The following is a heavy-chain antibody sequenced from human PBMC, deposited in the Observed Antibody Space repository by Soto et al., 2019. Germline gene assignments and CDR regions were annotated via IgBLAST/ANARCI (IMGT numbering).Heavy chain of an antibody. CDR3: ARVKGGGWDY. V-gene: IGHV3-30-3*01. CDR1: GFTFSSYA. J-gene: IGHJ4*02. CDR2: ISYDGSNK. Sequence: QVQLVESGGGVVQPGRSLRLSCAASGFTFSSYAMHWVRQAPGKGLEWVAVISYDGSNKYYADSVKGRFTISRDNSKNTLYLQMNSLRAEDTAVYYCARVKGGGWDYWGQGTLVTVSS. D-gene: IGHD6-19*01.